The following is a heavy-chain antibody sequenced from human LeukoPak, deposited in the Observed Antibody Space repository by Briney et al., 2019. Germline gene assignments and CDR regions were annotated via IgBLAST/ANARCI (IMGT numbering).Heavy chain of an antibody. CDR1: GGSFSGYY. J-gene: IGHJ5*02. D-gene: IGHD3-22*01. CDR3: ARGKRRTYYYDSSGYYYDLRWFDP. V-gene: IGHV4-34*01. CDR2: INHSGST. Sequence: SETLSLTCAVYGGSFSGYYWSWIRQPPGKGLEWIGEINHSGSTNYNPSLKSRVTISVDTSKNQFSLKLSSVTAADTAMYYCARGKRRTYYYDSSGYYYDLRWFDPWGQGTLVTVSS.